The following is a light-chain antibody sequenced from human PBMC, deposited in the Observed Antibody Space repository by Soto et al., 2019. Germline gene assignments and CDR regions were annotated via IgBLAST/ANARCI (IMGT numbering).Light chain of an antibody. CDR1: QSLLHNNGYKN. V-gene: IGKV2-28*01. Sequence: DLVMTQSPLSLPVTPGEPASISCRSSQSLLHNNGYKNLNWYLQKAGQSPHLLIYLGSNRAYGVPDRFSGSGSGTDFTLNIRRVEAGDVGVYSCMQVLQTPYTFGQGTNLEIK. CDR2: LGS. CDR3: MQVLQTPYT. J-gene: IGKJ2*01.